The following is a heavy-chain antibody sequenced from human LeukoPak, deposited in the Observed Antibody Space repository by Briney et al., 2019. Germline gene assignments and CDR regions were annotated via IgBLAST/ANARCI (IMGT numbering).Heavy chain of an antibody. CDR3: ASLSHIAVADY. Sequence: GGSLRLSCAASGFTVSSNYISWVRQAPGKGLEWVSVIYSGGSTYYADSVKGRFTISRDNSKNTLYLQMNSLRAEDTAVYYCASLSHIAVADYWGQGTLVTVSS. CDR1: GFTVSSNY. CDR2: IYSGGST. J-gene: IGHJ4*02. V-gene: IGHV3-66*01. D-gene: IGHD6-19*01.